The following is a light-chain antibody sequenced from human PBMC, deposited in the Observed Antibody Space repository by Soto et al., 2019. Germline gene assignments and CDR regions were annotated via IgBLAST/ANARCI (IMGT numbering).Light chain of an antibody. V-gene: IGKV1-39*01. CDR3: QQSYSTPT. J-gene: IGKJ3*01. CDR1: QSISSY. CDR2: AAS. Sequence: DIQMTQSPSSLSASVGDRVTITCRASQSISSYLNWYQQKPGKAPKLLIYAASSLQSGVPSRFSGSGSGTDFTLTISRLPPEDFATYYCQQSYSTPTFGPGTKVDIK.